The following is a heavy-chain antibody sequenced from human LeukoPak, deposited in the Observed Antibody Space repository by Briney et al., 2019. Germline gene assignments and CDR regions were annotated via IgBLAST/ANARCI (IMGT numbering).Heavy chain of an antibody. J-gene: IGHJ4*02. CDR3: ARQVDCGGDCYPGYFDY. D-gene: IGHD2-21*02. CDR1: GYSFTSYW. CDR2: IYPGDSDT. Sequence: GESLKISSKGSGYSFTSYWIGWVRQMPGKGLEWMGIIYPGDSDTRYSSSFQGQVTISADKSISTAYLQWSSLKASDTAMYYCARQVDCGGDCYPGYFDYWGQGTLVTVSS. V-gene: IGHV5-51*01.